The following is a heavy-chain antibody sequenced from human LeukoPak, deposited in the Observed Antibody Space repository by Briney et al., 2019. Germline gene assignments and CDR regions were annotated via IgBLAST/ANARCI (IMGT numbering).Heavy chain of an antibody. CDR2: IKQDGSEK. D-gene: IGHD5-18*01. CDR3: ARDPGEPGYTYGYNDY. CDR1: GFTFSSYW. V-gene: IGHV3-7*01. J-gene: IGHJ4*02. Sequence: PGGSLRLSCAASGFTFSSYWMSWVRQAPGKGLEWVANIKQDGSEKYYVDYVKGRFTISRDNAKNSLYLQMNSLRAEDTAVYYCARDPGEPGYTYGYNDYWGQGTLVTVSS.